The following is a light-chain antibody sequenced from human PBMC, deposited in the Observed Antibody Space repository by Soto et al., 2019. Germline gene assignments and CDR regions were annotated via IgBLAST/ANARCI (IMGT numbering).Light chain of an antibody. CDR1: QSISSY. CDR2: GAS. Sequence: DIQMTQSPPSLSASVGDRVTLSCRASQSISSYLNWYQQRPGKAPKLLIHGASSLQSGVPSMFSGSGSGTDFTLTISRLQPEDCATCFCQQSYTSPLTFGGGTKVEI. CDR3: QQSYTSPLT. J-gene: IGKJ4*01. V-gene: IGKV1-39*01.